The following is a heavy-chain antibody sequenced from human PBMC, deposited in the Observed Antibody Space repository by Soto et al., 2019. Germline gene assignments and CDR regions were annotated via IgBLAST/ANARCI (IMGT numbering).Heavy chain of an antibody. CDR1: GYNFTTYW. CDR2: IDPSDSYI. Sequence: PGESLKISCKGSGYNFTTYWITWVRQMPGKGLEWMGRIDPSDSYINYRPSFRGHVTFSADKSISTAYLQWSGLKASDTAMYYCARQGYCVDGSCPPGLDTWGQGTMVTV. V-gene: IGHV5-10-1*01. J-gene: IGHJ3*02. CDR3: ARQGYCVDGSCPPGLDT. D-gene: IGHD2-15*01.